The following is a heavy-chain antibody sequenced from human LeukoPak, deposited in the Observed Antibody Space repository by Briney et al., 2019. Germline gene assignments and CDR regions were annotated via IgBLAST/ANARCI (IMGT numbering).Heavy chain of an antibody. J-gene: IGHJ6*02. D-gene: IGHD4-23*01. CDR1: GFTFSSYD. CDR2: IGTAGDT. Sequence: PGGSLRLSCAASGFTFSSYDMHWVRQATGKGLEWVSAIGTAGDTYYPGSVKGRFTISRENAKNSLYLQMNSLRAGDTAVYYCARASPLYGGNSNHDHYYGMDVWGQGTTVTVSS. V-gene: IGHV3-13*01. CDR3: ARASPLYGGNSNHDHYYGMDV.